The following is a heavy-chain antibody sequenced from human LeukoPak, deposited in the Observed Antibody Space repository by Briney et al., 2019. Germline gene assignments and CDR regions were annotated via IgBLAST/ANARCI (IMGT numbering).Heavy chain of an antibody. CDR2: ISGSGGST. CDR3: AKNRYDILTGYQAFDY. V-gene: IGHV3-23*01. D-gene: IGHD3-9*01. Sequence: PGESLRLSCTASGFTFSSYAMSWVRQAPGKGLEWVSAISGSGGSTYYADSVKGRFTISRDNSKNTLYLQMNSLRAEDTAVYYCAKNRYDILTGYQAFDYWGQGTLVTVSS. CDR1: GFTFSSYA. J-gene: IGHJ4*02.